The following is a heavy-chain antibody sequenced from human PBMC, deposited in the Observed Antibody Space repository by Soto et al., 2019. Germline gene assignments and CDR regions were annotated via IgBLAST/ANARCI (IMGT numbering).Heavy chain of an antibody. J-gene: IGHJ4*02. Sequence: EVQLVESGGGLVKPGGSLRLSCAASGFSISNAWMHWVRQAPGKGLEWVGRVKSKADGGTADYAAPVKRRFTISRDDSKNTQYLQMNSLKMEDTAVYYCNTYPDFWGGHTPLWGQGTLVTVSS. CDR2: VKSKADGGTA. CDR1: GFSISNAW. CDR3: NTYPDFWGGHTPL. D-gene: IGHD3-3*01. V-gene: IGHV3-15*07.